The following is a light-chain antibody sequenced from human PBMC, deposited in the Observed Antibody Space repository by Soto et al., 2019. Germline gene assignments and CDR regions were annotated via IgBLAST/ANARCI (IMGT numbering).Light chain of an antibody. CDR2: DVT. Sequence: QSALTQPRSVSGSPGQSVTLSCTGTSSDVGGYNYVSWYQQHPGKAPKLMIYDVTKRPSGVPDRFSASKFGNTASLTISGLQAEDEADYYCCSCTSTSVPWAFGGGTKLTVL. CDR3: CSCTSTSVPWA. V-gene: IGLV2-11*01. J-gene: IGLJ3*02. CDR1: SSDVGGYNY.